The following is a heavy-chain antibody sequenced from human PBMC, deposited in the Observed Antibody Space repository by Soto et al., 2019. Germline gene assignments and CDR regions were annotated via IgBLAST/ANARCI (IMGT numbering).Heavy chain of an antibody. V-gene: IGHV4-61*01. Sequence: SETLSLTCTVSGGSVSSGSYYWSWIRQPPGKGLKWIGYIYYSGSTNYNPSLKSRVTISVDTSKNQFSLKLSSVTAADTAVYYCARIILTGSTNWFDPWGQGTLVTVSS. CDR2: IYYSGST. CDR3: ARIILTGSTNWFDP. D-gene: IGHD3-9*01. J-gene: IGHJ5*02. CDR1: GGSVSSGSYY.